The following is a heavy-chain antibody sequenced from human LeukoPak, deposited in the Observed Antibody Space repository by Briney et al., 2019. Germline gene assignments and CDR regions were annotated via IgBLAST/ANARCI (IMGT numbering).Heavy chain of an antibody. CDR2: INHSGST. J-gene: IGHJ4*02. CDR1: GGSFSGYY. D-gene: IGHD5-24*01. V-gene: IGHV4-34*01. Sequence: SETLSLTCAVYGGSFSGYYWSWIRQPPGKGLEWIGEINHSGSTNYNPSLKSRVTISVDTSKNQFSLKLSSVTAADTAVYYCARGVEILYYFDYWGQGTLVTVSS. CDR3: ARGVEILYYFDY.